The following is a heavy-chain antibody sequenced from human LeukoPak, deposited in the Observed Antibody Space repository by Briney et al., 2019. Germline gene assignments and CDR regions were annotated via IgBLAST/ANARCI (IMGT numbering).Heavy chain of an antibody. J-gene: IGHJ4*02. V-gene: IGHV1-2*02. CDR2: INPNSGGT. Sequence: ASVKVSCKASGYTFTGYYMHWARQARGQGLEWMGWINPNSGGTNYAQKFQGRVTMTRDTSISTAYMELSRLRSDDTAVYYCARGSAGYSYGLVDYWGQGTLVTVSS. CDR1: GYTFTGYY. D-gene: IGHD5-18*01. CDR3: ARGSAGYSYGLVDY.